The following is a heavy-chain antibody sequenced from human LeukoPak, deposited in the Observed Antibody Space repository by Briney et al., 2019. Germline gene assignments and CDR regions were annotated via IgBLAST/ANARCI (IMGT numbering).Heavy chain of an antibody. V-gene: IGHV4-38-2*02. CDR1: GYSISSGYY. CDR2: IYHSGST. J-gene: IGHJ6*03. CDR3: ARDAHYDFWSGYYTGNMDV. D-gene: IGHD3-3*01. Sequence: SETLSLTCAVSGYSISSGYYWGWIRQPPGKGLEWIGSIYHSGSTYYNPSLKSRVTISVDTSKNQFSLKLSSVTAADTAVYYCARDAHYDFWSGYYTGNMDVSGKGTTVTVSS.